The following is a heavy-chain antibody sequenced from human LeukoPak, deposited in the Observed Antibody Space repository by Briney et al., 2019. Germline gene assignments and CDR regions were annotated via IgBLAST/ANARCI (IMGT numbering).Heavy chain of an antibody. Sequence: PGGTLRLSCAASGFTFSSYGMSWVRQAPGKGLEWVSTISVNVSSTYYAGSVKGRFTISRDSSKNTLFLQMNSLRAEDTAVYYCAKGQDYYDSSGHYEADAFDIWGQGTMVTVSS. CDR1: GFTFSSYG. J-gene: IGHJ3*02. CDR2: ISVNVSST. D-gene: IGHD3-22*01. CDR3: AKGQDYYDSSGHYEADAFDI. V-gene: IGHV3-23*01.